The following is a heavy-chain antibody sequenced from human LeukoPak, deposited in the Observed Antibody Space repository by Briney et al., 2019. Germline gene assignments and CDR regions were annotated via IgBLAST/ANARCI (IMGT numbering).Heavy chain of an antibody. J-gene: IGHJ4*02. Sequence: ASVKVSCKASGYTFTSYDINWVRQATGQGLEWMGIINPSGGSTIYAQKFQGRVTMTEDTSTDTAYMELSSLRSEDTAVYYCATDLASIAARRDYWGQGTLVTVSS. V-gene: IGHV1-46*01. D-gene: IGHD6-6*01. CDR1: GYTFTSYD. CDR3: ATDLASIAARRDY. CDR2: INPSGGST.